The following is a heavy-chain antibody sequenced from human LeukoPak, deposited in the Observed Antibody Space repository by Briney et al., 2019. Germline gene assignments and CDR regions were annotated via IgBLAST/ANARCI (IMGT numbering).Heavy chain of an antibody. Sequence: GGSLRLSCATSGFTFNDYAMYGVRQAPGKGLEWVSGISWNSRSIAYADSVKGRFTISRDNAKNSLYLQMNSLRAEDTALYYCARGVSSWYGYYYYYYMDVWGKGTTVTVSS. CDR1: GFTFNDYA. CDR3: ARGVSSWYGYYYYYYMDV. V-gene: IGHV3-9*01. D-gene: IGHD6-13*01. CDR2: ISWNSRSI. J-gene: IGHJ6*03.